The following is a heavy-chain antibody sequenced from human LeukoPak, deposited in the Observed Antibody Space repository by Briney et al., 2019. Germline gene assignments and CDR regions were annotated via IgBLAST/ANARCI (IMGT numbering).Heavy chain of an antibody. CDR2: IYPGGSET. V-gene: IGHV5-51*01. J-gene: IGHJ4*02. CDR1: GYSFINYW. D-gene: IGHD1-26*01. CDR3: ARRRDLYSGSYYPFDY. Sequence: LGESVKISCKGSGYSFINYWIGWVRQMPGKGLEWMGVIYPGGSETRYSPSFQGQVTISADKSISTAYLQWSSLKASDTAMYYCARRRDLYSGSYYPFDYWGQGTLVTVSS.